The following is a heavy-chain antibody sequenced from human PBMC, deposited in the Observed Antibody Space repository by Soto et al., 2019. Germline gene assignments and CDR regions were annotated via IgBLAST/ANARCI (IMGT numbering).Heavy chain of an antibody. V-gene: IGHV3-23*01. J-gene: IGHJ4*02. Sequence: EVQLLESGGGLVQPGGSLRLSCVASGFTFSTYTMSWVRQAPGKGLEWVSVISGSGGSPSYADSVQGRFSTSRDNPKNPLYLQMNSLRGEDTAMYYCAKARCSTTNCYVPDYWGQGTLVTVSS. D-gene: IGHD2-2*01. CDR1: GFTFSTYT. CDR3: AKARCSTTNCYVPDY. CDR2: ISGSGGSP.